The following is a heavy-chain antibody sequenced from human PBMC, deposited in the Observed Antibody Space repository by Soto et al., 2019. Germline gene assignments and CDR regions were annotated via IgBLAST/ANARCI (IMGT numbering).Heavy chain of an antibody. CDR2: TYYRSKWYN. CDR1: GDSVSSNSAA. D-gene: IGHD3-22*01. V-gene: IGHV6-1*01. J-gene: IGHJ6*02. Sequence: PSQTVSLTCAISGDSVSSNSAAWNWIRQSPSRGLEWLGRTYYRSKWYNDYAVSVKSRITINPDTSKNQFSLQLNSVTPEDTAVYYCARDYGSSYYCDSSFRPLYGTDVWGQWTTVTDSS. CDR3: ARDYGSSYYCDSSFRPLYGTDV.